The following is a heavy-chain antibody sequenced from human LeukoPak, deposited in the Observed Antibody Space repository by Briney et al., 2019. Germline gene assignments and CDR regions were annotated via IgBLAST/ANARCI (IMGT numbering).Heavy chain of an antibody. J-gene: IGHJ3*02. Sequence: PSETLSLTCTVSGGSISSYYWSWIRQPPGKGLEWIGYIYYSGSTNYNPSLESRVTISVDTSKNQFSLKLSSVTAADTAVYYCARAGLYSSGWAEDAFDIWGQGTMVTVSS. D-gene: IGHD6-19*01. CDR2: IYYSGST. CDR1: GGSISSYY. CDR3: ARAGLYSSGWAEDAFDI. V-gene: IGHV4-59*01.